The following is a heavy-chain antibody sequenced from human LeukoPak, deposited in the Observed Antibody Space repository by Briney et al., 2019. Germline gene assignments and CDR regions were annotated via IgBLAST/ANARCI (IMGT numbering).Heavy chain of an antibody. J-gene: IGHJ4*02. CDR1: GFIFSSYA. Sequence: PGGSLRLSCAASGFIFSSYAMRWVRQAPGKGLEWVSSIGGSSGSTYYADSVKGRFTNSRNNSKNTLYLQMNSLRAEDTAVYYCAKGVSSPLYYFDYWGQGTLVTVSS. V-gene: IGHV3-23*01. D-gene: IGHD6-13*01. CDR3: AKGVSSPLYYFDY. CDR2: IGGSSGST.